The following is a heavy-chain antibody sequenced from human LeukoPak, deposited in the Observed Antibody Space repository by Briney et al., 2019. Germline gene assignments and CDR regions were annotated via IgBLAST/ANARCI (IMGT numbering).Heavy chain of an antibody. CDR3: ARDPGSGYEEHFDY. J-gene: IGHJ4*02. CDR2: ISSSGSTM. Sequence: GGSLRLSCAASGFIFSDYYMSWIRQAPGKGLEWVSIISSSGSTMYYTDSVKGRFTISRDNAKDSLYLQMNSLRAEDTAVYYCARDPGSGYEEHFDYWGQGTLVTVSS. V-gene: IGHV3-11*01. D-gene: IGHD5-12*01. CDR1: GFIFSDYY.